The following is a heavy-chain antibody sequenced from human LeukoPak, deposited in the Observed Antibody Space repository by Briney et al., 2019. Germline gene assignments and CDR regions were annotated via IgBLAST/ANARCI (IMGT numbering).Heavy chain of an antibody. V-gene: IGHV3-64*04. CDR1: GFSFRSYA. CDR2: ISSEGATT. D-gene: IGHD2-2*01. Sequence: GGSLRLSCLVSGFSFRSYAMHWVRQAPGKGLEYVSSISSEGATTYYTDSVKGRFTISRDNSKNTLYLQMNSLRAEDTAVYYCAKDAGYGYQQLYYFDYWGQGTLVTVSS. CDR3: AKDAGYGYQQLYYFDY. J-gene: IGHJ4*02.